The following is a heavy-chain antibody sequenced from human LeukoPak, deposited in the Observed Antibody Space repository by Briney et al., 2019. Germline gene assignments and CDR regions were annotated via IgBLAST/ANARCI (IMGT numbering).Heavy chain of an antibody. CDR3: ASGYDLDY. D-gene: IGHD5-12*01. CDR1: GFTFSSYE. CDR2: ISRSGSTI. Sequence: PGGSLRLSCAASGFTFSSYEMNWVRQAPGKGLEWVSYISRSGSTIYYADSVKGRFTISRDNAKNSLYLQMNSLRVEDTAVYYCASGYDLDYWGQGTLVTVSS. J-gene: IGHJ4*02. V-gene: IGHV3-48*03.